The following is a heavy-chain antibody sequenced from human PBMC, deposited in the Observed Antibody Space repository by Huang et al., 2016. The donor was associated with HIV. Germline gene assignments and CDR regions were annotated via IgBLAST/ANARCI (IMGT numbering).Heavy chain of an antibody. CDR2: INHLGSP. CDR3: ARDATKNPRGWFDP. Sequence: QVHLQQWGAGLLKSAETLSLTCAVYGGSLSGYYWSWLRQTPGKGLEWIGEINHLGSPNYNPAWKSRVSISMDGSKKQFSLKLRSISDADTAVYFCARDATKNPRGWFDPWGQGTLVTVSS. D-gene: IGHD3-10*01. CDR1: GGSLSGYY. V-gene: IGHV4-34*02. J-gene: IGHJ5*02.